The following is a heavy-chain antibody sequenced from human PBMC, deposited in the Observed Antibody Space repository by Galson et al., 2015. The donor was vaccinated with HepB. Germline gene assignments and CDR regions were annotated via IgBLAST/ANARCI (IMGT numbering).Heavy chain of an antibody. J-gene: IGHJ5*02. CDR2: INPNSGGT. CDR1: GYTFTGYY. D-gene: IGHD3-3*01. V-gene: IGHV1-2*06. Sequence: SVKVSCKASGYTFTGYYMHWVRQAPGQGLEWMGRINPNSGGTNYAQKFQGTVTMTRDKSISTAYMELSRLRSDDTAVDYCANDFWSGYYGGPWGQGTLVTVSS. CDR3: ANDFWSGYYGGP.